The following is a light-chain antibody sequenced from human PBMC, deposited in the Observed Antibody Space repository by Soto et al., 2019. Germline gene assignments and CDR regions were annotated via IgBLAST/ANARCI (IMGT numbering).Light chain of an antibody. V-gene: IGLV2-14*01. Sequence: QSALTQPASVSGSPGQSITISCTGTSSDVGDYNYVSWYQQHPGKAPKLMIYEVSDRPSGVSSRFSGSKSGKTASQTISGLQAEDEADYYCSSYTSSSTLVFGTGTKVTVL. J-gene: IGLJ1*01. CDR1: SSDVGDYNY. CDR2: EVS. CDR3: SSYTSSSTLV.